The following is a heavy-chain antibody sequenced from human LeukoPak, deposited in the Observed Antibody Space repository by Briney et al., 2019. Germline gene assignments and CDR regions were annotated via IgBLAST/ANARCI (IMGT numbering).Heavy chain of an antibody. CDR3: ARMSYYDRRGDNWFDP. CDR2: ISSSSNYI. V-gene: IGHV3-21*04. J-gene: IGHJ5*02. D-gene: IGHD3-22*01. CDR1: GFTFSSYE. Sequence: GGSLRLSCAASGFTFSSYEMNWVRQAPGKGLEWVSSISSSSNYIYYADSVKGRFTISRDNAKNSLYLQMNSLRAEDTAVYYCARMSYYDRRGDNWFDPWGQGTLVIVSS.